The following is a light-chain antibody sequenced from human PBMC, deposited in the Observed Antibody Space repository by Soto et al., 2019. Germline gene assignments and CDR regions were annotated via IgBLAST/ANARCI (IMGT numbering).Light chain of an antibody. J-gene: IGKJ1*01. CDR3: MQATQFPRT. Sequence: DIVMTQTPLSLPVTLGLPASISCKSSQSLVHSDDGHTYLSWFQQRPGQPPRLLIYEISNRFSGVPDRCSGSGPGTDYTLKIRRVESEDVGVYYCMQATQFPRTFGQGTKVEIK. CDR1: QSLVHSDDGHTY. CDR2: EIS. V-gene: IGKV2-24*01.